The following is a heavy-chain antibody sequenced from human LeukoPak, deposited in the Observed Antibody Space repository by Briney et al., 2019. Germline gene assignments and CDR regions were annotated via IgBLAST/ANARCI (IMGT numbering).Heavy chain of an antibody. D-gene: IGHD3-10*01. Sequence: GGSLRLSCAASGFTFSSYGMHWVRQAPGKGLEWVAVISYDGSNKYYADSVKGRFTISRDNSKNTLYLQMNSLRAEDTAVYYCAKAILYYGSGSYYNDYYYGMDVWGQGTTVTVSS. CDR1: GFTFSSYG. CDR3: AKAILYYGSGSYYNDYYYGMDV. J-gene: IGHJ6*02. V-gene: IGHV3-30*18. CDR2: ISYDGSNK.